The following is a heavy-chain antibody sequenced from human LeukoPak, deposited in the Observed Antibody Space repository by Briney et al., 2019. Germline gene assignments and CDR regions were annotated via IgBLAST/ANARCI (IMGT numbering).Heavy chain of an antibody. CDR3: ARDQGVGATKFDY. CDR2: ISSSSSYI. Sequence: PGGSLRLSCAASGFTFSSYSMNWVRQAPGKGLEWVSSISSSSSYIYYADSVKGRFTISRDNAKNSLYLQMNSLRAEDTAVYYCARDQGVGATKFDYWGQGTLVTVSS. J-gene: IGHJ4*02. CDR1: GFTFSSYS. V-gene: IGHV3-21*01. D-gene: IGHD1-26*01.